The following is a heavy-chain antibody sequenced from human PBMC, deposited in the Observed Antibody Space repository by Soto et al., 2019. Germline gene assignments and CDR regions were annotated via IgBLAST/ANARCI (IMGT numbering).Heavy chain of an antibody. D-gene: IGHD3-10*01. J-gene: IGHJ4*02. Sequence: SVKVSCKASGSTFSSYTISWVRQAPGQGLEWMGRIIPILGIANYAQKFQGRVTITADKSTSTAYMELSSLRSEDTAVYYCARDVVRGVIADYWGQGTLVTVSS. V-gene: IGHV1-69*04. CDR1: GSTFSSYT. CDR2: IIPILGIA. CDR3: ARDVVRGVIADY.